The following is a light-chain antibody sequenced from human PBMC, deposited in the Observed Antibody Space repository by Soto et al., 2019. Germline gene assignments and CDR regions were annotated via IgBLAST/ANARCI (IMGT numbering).Light chain of an antibody. CDR1: QSISSK. Sequence: EIVMTQSPATLSVSPGERATLSCRASQSISSKLGWYQQRPGQAPRLLIYGASTRAPGIPARFSGSGSGTECALTISSLQSEDSAVYYCQQYKSWTTITFGQGTRLESK. J-gene: IGKJ5*01. CDR3: QQYKSWTTIT. CDR2: GAS. V-gene: IGKV3-15*01.